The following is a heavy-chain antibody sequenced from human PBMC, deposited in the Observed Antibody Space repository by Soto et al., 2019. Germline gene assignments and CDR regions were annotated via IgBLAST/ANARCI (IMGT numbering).Heavy chain of an antibody. CDR2: ISSNGGST. CDR3: AREGYYDSSGYYDYFDY. Sequence: PGGSLRLSCAASGFTFSSYAMHWVRQAPGKGLEYVSAISSNGGSTYYANSVKGRFTISRDNSKNTLYLQMGSLRAEDMAVYYCAREGYYDSSGYYDYFDYWGQGTLVTVSS. V-gene: IGHV3-64*01. D-gene: IGHD3-22*01. J-gene: IGHJ4*02. CDR1: GFTFSSYA.